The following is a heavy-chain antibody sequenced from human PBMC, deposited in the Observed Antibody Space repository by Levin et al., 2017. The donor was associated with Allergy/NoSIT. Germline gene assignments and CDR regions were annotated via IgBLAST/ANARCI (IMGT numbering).Heavy chain of an antibody. CDR3: ARRGTRDYYYYMDV. CDR1: GSSFTSYW. CDR2: IYPGDSDT. V-gene: IGHV5-51*01. D-gene: IGHD1-1*01. J-gene: IGHJ6*03. Sequence: RPGGSLRLSCQGSGSSFTSYWIGWVRQMPGNGLEWMGIIYPGDSDTSYSPSFQGQVTISADKSISTAYLQWSSLKASDTAIYYCARRGTRDYYYYMDVWGKGTTVTVSS.